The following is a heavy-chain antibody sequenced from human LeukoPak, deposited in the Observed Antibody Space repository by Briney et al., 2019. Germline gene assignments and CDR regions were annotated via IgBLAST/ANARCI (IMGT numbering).Heavy chain of an antibody. CDR1: GFTFTNYA. CDR3: AKDPRYCSSTSCPFDY. CDR2: ISGSGGST. D-gene: IGHD2-2*01. V-gene: IGHV3-23*01. Sequence: PGGSLRLSCAASGFTFTNYAMSWVRRAPGKGLEWVSTISGSGGSTYYADSVKGRFTISRDTSKNTLYLQMNSLRAEDTAIYYCAKDPRYCSSTSCPFDYWGQGTLVTVSS. J-gene: IGHJ4*02.